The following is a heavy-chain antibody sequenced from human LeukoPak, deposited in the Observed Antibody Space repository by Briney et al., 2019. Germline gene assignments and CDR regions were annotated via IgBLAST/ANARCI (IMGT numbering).Heavy chain of an antibody. V-gene: IGHV1-2*02. CDR3: ARGYSSGYYYDY. CDR2: INPNSGGT. D-gene: IGHD3-22*01. Sequence: ASVKVSCKASGYTFTGYYIHWVRQAPGQGLEWMGWINPNSGGTNYAQKFQGRVTMTRDTSISTAYMELSRLRSDDTAVYYCARGYSSGYYYDYWGQGTLVTVSS. CDR1: GYTFTGYY. J-gene: IGHJ4*02.